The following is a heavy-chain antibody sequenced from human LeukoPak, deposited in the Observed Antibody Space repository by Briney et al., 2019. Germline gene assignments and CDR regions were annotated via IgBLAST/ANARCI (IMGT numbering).Heavy chain of an antibody. V-gene: IGHV4-61*02. CDR3: ARGYSSGWYQDAFDI. D-gene: IGHD6-19*01. J-gene: IGHJ3*02. CDR1: GGSISSGSYY. CDR2: IYTSGST. Sequence: SQTLSLTCTVSGGSISSGSYYWSWIRQPAGKGLEWIGRIYTSGSTNYNPSLKSRVTISVDTSKNQYSLKLSSVTAADTAVYYCARGYSSGWYQDAFDIWGQGTMVTVSS.